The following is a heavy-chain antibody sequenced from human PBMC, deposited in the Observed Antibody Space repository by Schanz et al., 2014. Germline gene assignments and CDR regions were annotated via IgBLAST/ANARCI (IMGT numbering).Heavy chain of an antibody. V-gene: IGHV7-4-1*02. CDR3: AREDYLDSSGYSCGY. Sequence: QVQLVQSGAEVKEPGASVKVSCKASGGTFSRYSLNWVRQAPGQGLEWMGWINTHTGNPTYAQGFTGRFVFSLDTSVSTAYLQISSLKADDTAVYYCAREDYLDSSGYSCGYWGQGTLVTVSS. D-gene: IGHD3-22*01. CDR2: INTHTGNP. J-gene: IGHJ4*02. CDR1: GGTFSRYS.